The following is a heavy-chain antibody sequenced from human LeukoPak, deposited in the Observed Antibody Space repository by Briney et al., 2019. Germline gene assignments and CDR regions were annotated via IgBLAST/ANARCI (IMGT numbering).Heavy chain of an antibody. CDR3: AREYSSSSGRRAFDI. CDR2: IYYSGST. J-gene: IGHJ3*02. Sequence: SETLSLTCTVSGGSISGYYWSWLRQPPGKGLEWIGYIYYSGSTNYNPSLKGRLTISIDTSENQFSLKLSSVTAADTAVYYCAREYSSSSGRRAFDIWGQGTMVTVSS. V-gene: IGHV4-59*08. CDR1: GGSISGYY. D-gene: IGHD6-6*01.